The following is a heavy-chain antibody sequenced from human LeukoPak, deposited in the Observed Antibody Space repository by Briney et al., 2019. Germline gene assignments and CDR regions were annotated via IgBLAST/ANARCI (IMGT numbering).Heavy chain of an antibody. CDR1: GYSFTNYW. J-gene: IGHJ3*02. CDR2: IDPSDSYT. V-gene: IGHV5-10-1*01. Sequence: GESLKTSWKGSGYSFTNYWISWVRQMPGKGLEWMGRIDPSDSYTNYSPSFQGHVTISADKSISTAYLQWSSLKASDTAMYYCARHYRYDYDSSDYYYGASGAFDIWGQGTMVTVSS. D-gene: IGHD3-22*01. CDR3: ARHYRYDYDSSDYYYGASGAFDI.